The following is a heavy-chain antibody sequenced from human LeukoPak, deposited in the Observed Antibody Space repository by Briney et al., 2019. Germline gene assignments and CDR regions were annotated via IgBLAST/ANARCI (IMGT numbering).Heavy chain of an antibody. V-gene: IGHV3-33*01. CDR2: VWYDGNNK. CDR3: ARGSGAAAGAFDY. Sequence: AGRSLRLSCAASGFTFRSYGMHWVRQAPGKGLEWVAIVWYDGNNKYYADSVKGRFTVSRDNSKDTVSLQLNGLRAEDTAVYYCARGSGAAAGAFDYWGQGTLVTVPS. J-gene: IGHJ4*02. D-gene: IGHD6-13*01. CDR1: GFTFRSYG.